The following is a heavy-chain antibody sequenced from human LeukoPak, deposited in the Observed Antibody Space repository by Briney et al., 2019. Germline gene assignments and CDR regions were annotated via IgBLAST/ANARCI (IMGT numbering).Heavy chain of an antibody. V-gene: IGHV4-30-4*08. D-gene: IGHD3-3*01. J-gene: IGHJ4*02. CDR3: ARDSDFWSGYYYFDY. CDR1: GGSISRADYY. Sequence: SQTLSLTCTVSGGSISRADYYWSWIRHPPGKGLEWIGYIYYSGSTYYTPSLKSRATISVDTSKNQFSLKLSSVTAADTAVYYCARDSDFWSGYYYFDYWGRGTLVTVSS. CDR2: IYYSGST.